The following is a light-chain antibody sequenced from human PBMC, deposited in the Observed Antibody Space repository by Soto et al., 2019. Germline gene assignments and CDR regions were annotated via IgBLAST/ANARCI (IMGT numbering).Light chain of an antibody. V-gene: IGKV3-20*01. CDR1: QSVSSSY. CDR2: DAS. CDR3: QHYGRSPPSWT. Sequence: EIVLTQSPGTLSLPPGERATLSCRASQSVSSSYLAWYQQKPGQPPRLLIFDASNRATGIPDRFSGSGSGTDFTLTISSLEPEDFAVYYCQHYGRSPPSWTFGQGTKVEIQ. J-gene: IGKJ1*01.